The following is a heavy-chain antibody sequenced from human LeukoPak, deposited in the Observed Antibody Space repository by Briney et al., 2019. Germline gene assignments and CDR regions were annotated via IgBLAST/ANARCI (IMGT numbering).Heavy chain of an antibody. CDR3: ARHQIQYSSPSHFDY. Sequence: SETLSLTCTVSGGSISSSSYYWGWTRQPPGKGLEWIATVYYSGSTYYNPSLKSRVTMSVDTSENRFSLKLSSVTAADTAVYYCARHQIQYSSPSHFDYWGQGTLVTVSS. CDR2: VYYSGST. D-gene: IGHD6-19*01. J-gene: IGHJ4*02. V-gene: IGHV4-39*01. CDR1: GGSISSSSYY.